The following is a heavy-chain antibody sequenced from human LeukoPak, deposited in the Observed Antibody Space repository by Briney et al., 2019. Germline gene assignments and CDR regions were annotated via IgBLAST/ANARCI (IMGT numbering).Heavy chain of an antibody. CDR1: GFTFSSYA. Sequence: GGSLRLSCAASGFTFSSYAMSWVRQAPGKGLEWVSGISGSGGRTYYADSVKGRFTISRDDSKNTLYLQMNSLRAEDTAVYYCARVIGGIRYFDWYNWFDPWGQGTLVTVSS. CDR2: ISGSGGRT. J-gene: IGHJ5*02. D-gene: IGHD3-9*01. CDR3: ARVIGGIRYFDWYNWFDP. V-gene: IGHV3-23*01.